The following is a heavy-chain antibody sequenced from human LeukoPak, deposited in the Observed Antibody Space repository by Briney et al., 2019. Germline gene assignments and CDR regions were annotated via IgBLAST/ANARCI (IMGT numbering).Heavy chain of an antibody. CDR1: GGSISSYH. J-gene: IGHJ4*02. CDR3: ARESMVRGSRDKYYFDY. V-gene: IGHV4-59*12. D-gene: IGHD3-10*01. CDR2: IFYRGNT. Sequence: NPSETLSLTGTVSGGSISSYHWSWIRQPPGKGLEWIGYIFYRGNTIYNPSLRSRVTMSVDTSKNQFSLKLSSVTAADTAVYYCARESMVRGSRDKYYFDYWGQGTLVTVSS.